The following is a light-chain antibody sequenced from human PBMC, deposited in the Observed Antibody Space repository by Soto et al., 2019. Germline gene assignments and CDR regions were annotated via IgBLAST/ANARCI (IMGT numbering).Light chain of an antibody. CDR3: QTWGTGIQV. CDR1: SGHSSYD. Sequence: QLVLTQSPSASASLGASVKLTCTLSSGHSSYDIAWHQQQPEKGPRYLMKLNSDGSHSKGDGIPDRFSGSSSGAERYLTIASLQSEDEADYYCQTWGTGIQVFGTGTKVTVL. J-gene: IGLJ1*01. V-gene: IGLV4-69*01. CDR2: LNSDGSH.